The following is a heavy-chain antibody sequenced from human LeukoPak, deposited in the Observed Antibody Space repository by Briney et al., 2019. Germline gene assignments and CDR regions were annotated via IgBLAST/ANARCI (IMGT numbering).Heavy chain of an antibody. J-gene: IGHJ4*02. CDR3: ASYSGSYLTRGDYFDY. D-gene: IGHD3-10*01. Sequence: PSETLSLTCAVSGYSISSAYYWGWIRQSPGKGLEWIGSIYHSGTTYYNPSLTSRVTVSVDTSKNHFSLKLTFVTAADTAVYYCASYSGSYLTRGDYFDYWGQGTLVTVSS. CDR2: IYHSGTT. CDR1: GYSISSAYY. V-gene: IGHV4-38-2*01.